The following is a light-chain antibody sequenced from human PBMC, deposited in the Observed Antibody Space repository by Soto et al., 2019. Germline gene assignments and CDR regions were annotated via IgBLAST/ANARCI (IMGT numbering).Light chain of an antibody. V-gene: IGKV1-5*01. CDR3: QQYNSYSGT. Sequence: DIQMTQSPSTLSASVGDRVTITCRASQSISIWLAWYQQKPGKAPKLLIYDASSLESGVPSRFSRSGSGTEFTLTISSLHPDDFATYYCQQYNSYSGTFGQGTKVDIK. CDR1: QSISIW. J-gene: IGKJ1*01. CDR2: DAS.